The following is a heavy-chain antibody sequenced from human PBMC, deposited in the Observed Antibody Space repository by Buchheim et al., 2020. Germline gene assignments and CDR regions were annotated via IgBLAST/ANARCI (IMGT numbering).Heavy chain of an antibody. CDR2: INHSGST. CDR1: GGSFSGYY. V-gene: IGHV4-34*01. J-gene: IGHJ6*02. CDR3: ARGSPSGYCSSTSCSPRYYYYYYGMDV. D-gene: IGHD2-2*03. Sequence: QVQLQQWGAGLLKPSETLSLTCAVYGGSFSGYYWSWIRQPPGKGLEWIGEINHSGSTNYNPSLKSRVTISVDTSKKQFSLQLSSVTAADTAVYYCARGSPSGYCSSTSCSPRYYYYYYGMDVWGQGTT.